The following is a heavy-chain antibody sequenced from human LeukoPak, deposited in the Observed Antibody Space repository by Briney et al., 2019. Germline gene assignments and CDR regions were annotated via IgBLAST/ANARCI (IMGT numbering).Heavy chain of an antibody. CDR3: ARVVVVTAAREAYYYYYYMDV. V-gene: IGHV4-39*07. Sequence: SETLSLTCTVSGGSISSSSYYWGWIRQPPGKGLEWIGSIYYSGSTYYNPSLKSRVTISVDTSKNQFSLKLSSVTAADTAVYYCARVVVVTAAREAYYYYYYMDVWGKGTTATISS. CDR1: GGSISSSSYY. CDR2: IYYSGST. D-gene: IGHD2-21*02. J-gene: IGHJ6*03.